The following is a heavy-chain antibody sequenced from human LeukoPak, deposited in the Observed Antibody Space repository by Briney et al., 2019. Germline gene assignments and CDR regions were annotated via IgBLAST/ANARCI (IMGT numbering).Heavy chain of an antibody. Sequence: GGSLRLSCSASGFPFSSYGMHWVRQAPGKGLEWVAVIWYDGSNKYYADSVKDRFTISRDNSKNTLYLQMNSLRAEDTAVYYCARGRGYSGYDLWWFDPWGQGTLVTVSS. J-gene: IGHJ5*02. CDR3: ARGRGYSGYDLWWFDP. V-gene: IGHV3-33*08. CDR1: GFPFSSYG. D-gene: IGHD5-12*01. CDR2: IWYDGSNK.